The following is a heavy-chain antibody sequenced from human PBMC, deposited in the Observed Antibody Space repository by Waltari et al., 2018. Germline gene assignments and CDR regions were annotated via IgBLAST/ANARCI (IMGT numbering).Heavy chain of an antibody. Sequence: QVQLVESGGGVVQPGRSLRLSCAASGFTFSSYGMHWVRQAPGKGLEWVAVISYDGSNKYYADSVKGRFTISRDNSKNTLYLQMNSLRAEDTAVYYCAKNLDSSGWYGKELDYWGQGTLVTVSS. CDR1: GFTFSSYG. CDR2: ISYDGSNK. J-gene: IGHJ4*02. V-gene: IGHV3-30*18. D-gene: IGHD6-19*01. CDR3: AKNLDSSGWYGKELDY.